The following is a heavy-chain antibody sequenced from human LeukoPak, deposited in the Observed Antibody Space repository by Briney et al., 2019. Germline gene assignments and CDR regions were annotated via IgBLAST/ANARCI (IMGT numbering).Heavy chain of an antibody. V-gene: IGHV3-30-3*01. CDR2: ISYDGSNK. CDR1: GFTFSSYA. D-gene: IGHD4-17*01. CDR3: AREAKIDYGELYFDY. J-gene: IGHJ4*02. Sequence: GRSLRLSCAASGFTFSSYAMHWVRQAPGKGLEWVAVISYDGSNKYYADSVKGRFTISRDNSKNTLYLQMNSLRAEDTAVYYCAREAKIDYGELYFDYWGQGTLVTVSS.